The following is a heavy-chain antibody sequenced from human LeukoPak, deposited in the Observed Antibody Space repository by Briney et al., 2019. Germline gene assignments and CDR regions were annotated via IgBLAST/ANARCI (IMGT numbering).Heavy chain of an antibody. CDR2: FSGSGSST. V-gene: IGHV3-23*01. CDR1: GFNFRNYG. Sequence: GGSLRLSCAASGFNFRNYGMSWVRQAPGKGLEWVSGFSGSGSSTYYADSVKGRFTISRDNAKNSLYLQMNSLRAEDTAVYYCARAKRNGFDIWGQGTMVTVSS. CDR3: ARAKRNGFDI. J-gene: IGHJ3*02.